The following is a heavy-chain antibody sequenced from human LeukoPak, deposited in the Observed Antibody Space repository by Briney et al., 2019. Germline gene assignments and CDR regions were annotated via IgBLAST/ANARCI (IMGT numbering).Heavy chain of an antibody. J-gene: IGHJ4*02. V-gene: IGHV5-51*01. Sequence: GASLKISCKGSGSSFTSYWIGWVRPMPGKGLEWMGIIYPGDSDTRYSPSFQGQVTISADKSISTAYLQWSSLKASDTAMYYCARQFVGAVAGNFDYWGQGTLVTVSS. CDR3: ARQFVGAVAGNFDY. CDR1: GSSFTSYW. D-gene: IGHD6-19*01. CDR2: IYPGDSDT.